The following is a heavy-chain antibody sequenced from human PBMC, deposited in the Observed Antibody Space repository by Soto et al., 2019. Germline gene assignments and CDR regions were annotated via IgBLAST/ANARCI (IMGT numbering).Heavy chain of an antibody. CDR2: IYHSGST. J-gene: IGHJ3*02. Sequence: SETLSLTCAVSGGSISSSNWWSWVRQTPGKGLEWIGEIYHSGSTNYNPSLKSRVTISVDKSKNQFSLKLSSVTAADTAVYYCARDGSSMTTVTTNAFDIWGQGTMVTVSS. D-gene: IGHD4-17*01. V-gene: IGHV4-4*02. CDR1: GGSISSSNW. CDR3: ARDGSSMTTVTTNAFDI.